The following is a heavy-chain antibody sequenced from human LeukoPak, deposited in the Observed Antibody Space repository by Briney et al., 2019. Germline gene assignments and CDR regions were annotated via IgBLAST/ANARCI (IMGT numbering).Heavy chain of an antibody. V-gene: IGHV3-21*01. CDR3: VRNSAVGPEGRSPYYLDY. D-gene: IGHD1-14*01. CDR2: ISSSSSSI. CDR1: GFTFDDYT. J-gene: IGHJ4*02. Sequence: KPGRSLRLSCAASGFTFDDYTMNRVRQAPGKGLEWVSSISSSSSSISYADSVKGRFTISRDNAEKSVYLQMNTLRVEDMAIYYCVRNSAVGPEGRSPYYLDYWGQGTLVTVSS.